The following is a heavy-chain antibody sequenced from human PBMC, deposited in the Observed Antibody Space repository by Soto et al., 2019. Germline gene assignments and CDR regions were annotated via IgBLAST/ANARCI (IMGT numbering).Heavy chain of an antibody. J-gene: IGHJ4*02. Sequence: ASVKVSCKASGYTFTSYGISWVRQAPGQGLEWMGWISAYNGNTNYAQKLQGRVTMTTDTSTSTAYMELRSLRSDDTAVYYCARVSITMVRGAIYYFDYWGQGTLVTVSS. CDR2: ISAYNGNT. CDR1: GYTFTSYG. V-gene: IGHV1-18*01. CDR3: ARVSITMVRGAIYYFDY. D-gene: IGHD3-10*01.